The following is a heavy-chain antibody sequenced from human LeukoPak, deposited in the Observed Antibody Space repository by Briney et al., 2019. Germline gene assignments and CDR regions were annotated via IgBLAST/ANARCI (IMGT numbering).Heavy chain of an antibody. CDR1: GGSFSDYY. D-gene: IGHD3-22*01. Sequence: SETLSLTCAIYGGSFSDYYWRWIRQPPGKGLDWIGEINHSGSTNYNPSLTSRVTMSVDTSKNHFYLTLSSVTAADKAVYYCARGPRRDFGTSGFYYNYWGQGRRVTVSS. J-gene: IGHJ4*02. V-gene: IGHV4-34*01. CDR2: INHSGST. CDR3: ARGPRRDFGTSGFYYNY.